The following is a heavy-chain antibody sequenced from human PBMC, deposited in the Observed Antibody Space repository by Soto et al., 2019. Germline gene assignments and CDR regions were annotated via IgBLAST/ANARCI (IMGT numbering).Heavy chain of an antibody. Sequence: GASVKVSCKASGYTFTSYGISWVRQAPGQGLEWMGWISAYNGNTNYAQKLQGRVTMTTDTSTSTAYMELRSLRSDDTAVYYCATGTYYDFWSGQDEFDIWGQGTRVTVSS. V-gene: IGHV1-18*01. J-gene: IGHJ3*02. CDR2: ISAYNGNT. D-gene: IGHD3-3*01. CDR3: ATGTYYDFWSGQDEFDI. CDR1: GYTFTSYG.